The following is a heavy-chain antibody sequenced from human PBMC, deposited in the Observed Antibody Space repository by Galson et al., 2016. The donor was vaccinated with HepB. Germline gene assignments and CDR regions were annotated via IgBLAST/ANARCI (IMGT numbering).Heavy chain of an antibody. J-gene: IGHJ5*01. CDR1: GFTFRNYA. V-gene: IGHV3-23*01. CDR3: AKAAFGDYVNWFDP. Sequence: SLRLSCAASGFTFRNYAMTWVRQAPGKGLEWVSAMSATSGSTWYADSVKGRFTISRDNSKNMLYLEMSSLGAEDTAIYYCAKAAFGDYVNWFDPWGQGTLVTVSS. D-gene: IGHD4-17*01. CDR2: MSATSGST.